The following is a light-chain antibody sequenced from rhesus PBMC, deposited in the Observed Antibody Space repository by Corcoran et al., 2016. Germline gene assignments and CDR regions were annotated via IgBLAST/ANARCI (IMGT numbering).Light chain of an antibody. CDR3: QQRNSSPYS. CDR1: EGISSW. J-gene: IGKJ2*01. V-gene: IGKV1-21*01. CDR2: KAS. Sequence: DIQMTQSPLSLSASVGETGTTTCRAREGISSWLAWYQQKLGKTPKVLIYKASSLQSGVPSRISGSGSGTDFTPPISTLHSEVFATYYCQQRNSSPYSFIPGTKVEIK.